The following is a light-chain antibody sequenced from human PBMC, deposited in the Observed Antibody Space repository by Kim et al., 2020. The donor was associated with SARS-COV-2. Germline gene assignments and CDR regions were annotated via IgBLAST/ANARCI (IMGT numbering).Light chain of an antibody. CDR2: RNN. V-gene: IGLV10-54*01. J-gene: IGLJ3*02. CDR1: SFNVGNQG. CDR3: SAWDTSLSAWV. Sequence: QAGLTQPPSVSKGLRQTATFTCTGNSFNVGNQGVIWLQQHQGHPPKLLSYRNNDRPSGVSERFSASRSGNTASLTITGLQPEDEADYYCSAWDTSLSAWVFGGGTQLTVL.